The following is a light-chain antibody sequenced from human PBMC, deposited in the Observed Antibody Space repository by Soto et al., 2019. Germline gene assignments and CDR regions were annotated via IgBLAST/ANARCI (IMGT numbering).Light chain of an antibody. V-gene: IGKV3-20*01. CDR2: GAS. Sequence: EIVLTQSPGTLSLSPGERATLSCRASQSVSSSYLAWYQQKPGQAPRLLSYGASSRATGIPDRFSGSGSGTDFTLTISRLAPADFAVYYCQQYGSSPTFGGGTKVEIK. J-gene: IGKJ4*01. CDR3: QQYGSSPT. CDR1: QSVSSSY.